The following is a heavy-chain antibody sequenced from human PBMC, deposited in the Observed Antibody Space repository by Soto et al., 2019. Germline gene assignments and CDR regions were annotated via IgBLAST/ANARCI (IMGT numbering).Heavy chain of an antibody. J-gene: IGHJ6*02. CDR2: MNPNSGNT. D-gene: IGHD1-26*01. Sequence: ASVKVSCKASGYTFTSYGINWVRQATGQGLEWMGWMNPNSGNTGYAQKFQGRVTMTRNTSRSTAYMELSSLRSEDTAVYYCACGRGLGGIYYYYSMDVWGQVTTVTVS. V-gene: IGHV1-8*02. CDR1: GYTFTSYG. CDR3: ACGRGLGGIYYYYSMDV.